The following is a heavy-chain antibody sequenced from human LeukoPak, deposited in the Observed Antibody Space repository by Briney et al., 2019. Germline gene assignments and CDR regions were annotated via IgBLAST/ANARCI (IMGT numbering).Heavy chain of an antibody. CDR2: INHSGST. D-gene: IGHD6-19*01. Sequence: KPSETLSLTCAVYGGSFSGYYWSWIRQPPGKGLEWIGEINHSGSTNYNPSLKSRVTISVDTSKNQFSLKLSSVTAADTAVYYCAGTIGWYPNWFDPWGQGTLVTVSS. CDR3: AGTIGWYPNWFDP. CDR1: GGSFSGYY. V-gene: IGHV4-34*01. J-gene: IGHJ5*02.